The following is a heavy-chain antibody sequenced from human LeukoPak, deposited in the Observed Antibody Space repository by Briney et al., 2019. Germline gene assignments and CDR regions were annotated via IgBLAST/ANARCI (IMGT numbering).Heavy chain of an antibody. CDR1: GFTFSSYA. CDR3: ARDGWLYGSGSYSDY. CDR2: ISYDGSNK. D-gene: IGHD3-10*01. V-gene: IGHV3-30*04. Sequence: GGSLRLSCAASGFTFSSYAMHWVRQAPGKGLEWVAVISYDGSNKYYADSVKGRFTISRDNSKNTLYLQMNSLRAEDTAVYYCARDGWLYGSGSYSDYWGQGTLATVSS. J-gene: IGHJ4*02.